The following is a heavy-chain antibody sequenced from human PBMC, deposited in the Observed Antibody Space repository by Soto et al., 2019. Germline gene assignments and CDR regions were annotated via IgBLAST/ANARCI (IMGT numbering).Heavy chain of an antibody. CDR3: ARTYSSSSSYFYYYIDV. J-gene: IGHJ6*03. CDR2: VNPNTGNT. CDR1: GYTFTSYD. D-gene: IGHD6-6*01. V-gene: IGHV1-8*01. Sequence: ASVKVSCKASGYTFTSYDINWVRQATGQGLEWMGWVNPNTGNTGSTQTFQGRVTMTRNTSTTTAYMELSSLTSEDTAVYYCARTYSSSSSYFYYYIDVWGEGTTVTVSS.